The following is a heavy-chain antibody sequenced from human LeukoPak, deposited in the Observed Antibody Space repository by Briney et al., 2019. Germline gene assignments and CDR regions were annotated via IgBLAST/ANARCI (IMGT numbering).Heavy chain of an antibody. CDR2: ITGGGDVT. CDR1: GFTFSDYA. J-gene: IGHJ4*02. Sequence: QPGGSLRLSCAASGFTFSDYAASWVRQAPGKGPEWVSAITGGGDVTSYADSVKGRFTISRDNSKNTLYLQMDSLRVDDTALYYCAKVGWVGYWGQGTLVTVSS. CDR3: AKVGWVGY. D-gene: IGHD6-19*01. V-gene: IGHV3-23*01.